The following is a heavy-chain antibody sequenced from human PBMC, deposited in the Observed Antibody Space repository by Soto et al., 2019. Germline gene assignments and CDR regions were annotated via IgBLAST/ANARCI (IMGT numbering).Heavy chain of an antibody. D-gene: IGHD3-3*01. CDR3: ANGYDFWSGYHLFDY. Sequence: GGSLRLSCAASGFTFRSYAMSWVRQAPGKGLEWVSAISGSGGSTYYADSVKGRFTISRDNSKNTLYLQMNSLRAEDTAVYYCANGYDFWSGYHLFDYWGQGTLVTVSS. CDR1: GFTFRSYA. J-gene: IGHJ4*02. CDR2: ISGSGGST. V-gene: IGHV3-23*01.